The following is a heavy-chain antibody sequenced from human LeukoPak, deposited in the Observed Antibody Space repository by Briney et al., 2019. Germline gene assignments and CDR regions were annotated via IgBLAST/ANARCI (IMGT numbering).Heavy chain of an antibody. D-gene: IGHD1-26*01. CDR2: IIPIFGTA. CDR1: GGTFSSYA. J-gene: IGHJ4*02. V-gene: IGHV1-69*06. Sequence: ASVKVSCKASGGTFSSYAISWVRQAPGQGLEWMGGIIPIFGTANYAQKFQGRVTITADKSTSTAYMELSSATAADTAVYYCARGGSPFDYWGQGTLVTVSS. CDR3: ARGGSPFDY.